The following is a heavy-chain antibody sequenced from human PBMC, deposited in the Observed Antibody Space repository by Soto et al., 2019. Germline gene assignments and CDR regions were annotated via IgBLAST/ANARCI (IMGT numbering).Heavy chain of an antibody. CDR3: ARQGGTDTPKIIGYWY. CDR1: GYSFTTYW. J-gene: IGHJ2*01. V-gene: IGHV5-51*01. D-gene: IGHD5-18*01. Sequence: LGDSLKISCRVSGYSFTTYWIPWVRHMSGKGREWVGIVHPGDSETRYTSAFQGLVTISAGRSIKTGYLQWSTLQPSPTTISSCARQGGTDTPKIIGYWY. CDR2: VHPGDSET.